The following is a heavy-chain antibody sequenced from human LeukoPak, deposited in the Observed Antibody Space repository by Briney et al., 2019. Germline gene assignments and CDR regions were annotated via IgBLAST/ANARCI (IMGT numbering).Heavy chain of an antibody. J-gene: IGHJ6*04. CDR2: INSGGSAI. D-gene: IGHD4-11*01. V-gene: IGHV3-48*03. CDR1: GFTFSSCE. CDR3: VRDLGAYDYSVHGGL. Sequence: PGGSLRLSCAAFGFTFSSCEMNWVRQAPGKGLEWLSYINSGGSAIYYADSVKGRFTISRDNAKNSLYLQMNSLRVEDTALYYCVRDLGAYDYSVHGGLCGRGTIVTVSS.